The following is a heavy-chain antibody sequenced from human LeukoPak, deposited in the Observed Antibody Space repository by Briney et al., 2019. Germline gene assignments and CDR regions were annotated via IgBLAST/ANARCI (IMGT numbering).Heavy chain of an antibody. Sequence: GGSLRLSCAASGSTFSDYYMSWIRQAPGKGLEWVSYISSSGSTIYYADSVKGRFTISRGNAKNSLYLQMNSLRAEDTAVYYCARVWFGEALDYWGQGTLVTVSS. CDR3: ARVWFGEALDY. V-gene: IGHV3-11*04. CDR2: ISSSGSTI. D-gene: IGHD3-10*01. J-gene: IGHJ4*02. CDR1: GSTFSDYY.